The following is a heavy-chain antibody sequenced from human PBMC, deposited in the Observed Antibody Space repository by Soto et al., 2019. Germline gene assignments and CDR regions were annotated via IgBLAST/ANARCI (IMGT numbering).Heavy chain of an antibody. CDR2: IWYDGSNK. CDR1: GFTFSSYG. V-gene: IGHV3-33*01. Sequence: GWSLRLSCAASGFTFSSYGMHWVRQAPGKGLEWVAVIWYDGSNKYYADSVKGRFTISRDNSKNTLYLQMNSLRAEDTAVYYCARDGVDCSSTSCYLLPAYYYYGMDVWGQGTTVTVSS. D-gene: IGHD2-2*01. J-gene: IGHJ6*02. CDR3: ARDGVDCSSTSCYLLPAYYYYGMDV.